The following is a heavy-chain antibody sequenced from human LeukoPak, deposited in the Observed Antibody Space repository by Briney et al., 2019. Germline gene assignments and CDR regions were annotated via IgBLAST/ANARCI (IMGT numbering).Heavy chain of an antibody. CDR3: ARDSYYYEDSAETNQVFDI. CDR1: GYTFTAFH. Sequence: ASVKVSCKASGYTFTAFHIHWVRQAPGQGLEWLGWINPNSGGTNYVQKFQGRVTVTRDTSFNTAYMELSSLRSDDTAVYYCARDSYYYEDSAETNQVFDIWGQGTMVTVSS. J-gene: IGHJ3*02. V-gene: IGHV1-2*02. D-gene: IGHD3-22*01. CDR2: INPNSGGT.